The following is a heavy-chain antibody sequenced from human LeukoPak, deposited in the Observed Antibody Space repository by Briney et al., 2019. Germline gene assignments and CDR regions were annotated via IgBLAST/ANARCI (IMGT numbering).Heavy chain of an antibody. J-gene: IGHJ6*03. CDR3: ARDSKTYRAPRDYYYYMDV. CDR2: ISFNGRNK. V-gene: IGHV3-30*03. Sequence: GRSLRLSCAASGFTYHYYGIHWVRQAPGKGLEWVAGISFNGRNKYDAESVKGRFSISRDDSKKTLYLQMNSLRAEDTAVYYCARDSKTYRAPRDYYYYMDVWGKGTTVTVSS. D-gene: IGHD1-26*01. CDR1: GFTYHYYG.